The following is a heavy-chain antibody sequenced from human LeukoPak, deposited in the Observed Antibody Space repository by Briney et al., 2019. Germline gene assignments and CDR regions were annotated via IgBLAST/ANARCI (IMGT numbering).Heavy chain of an antibody. V-gene: IGHV4-34*01. CDR2: INHSGST. D-gene: IGHD5-24*01. CDR3: ARMGRDGYNYGGY. J-gene: IGHJ4*02. Sequence: PSETLSLTCAVYGVSFSGYYWSWIRQPPGKALEWIGEINHSGSTNYNPSLKSRVTISVDTSKNQFPLKLSAVTAADTAVYYCARMGRDGYNYGGYWGQGTLVTVSS. CDR1: GVSFSGYY.